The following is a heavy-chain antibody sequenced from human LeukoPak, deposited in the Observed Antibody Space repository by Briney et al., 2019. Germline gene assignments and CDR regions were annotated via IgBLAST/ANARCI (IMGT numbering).Heavy chain of an antibody. V-gene: IGHV3-23*01. CDR3: AKDRGGSYYYGSGYGYYFDY. Sequence: PGGSLRLSCAASGFTFSSYAMSWVRQAPGKGLEWVSAISGSGGSTYYADSVKGRFTISRDNSKNTLYLQMSSLRAEDTAVYYCAKDRGGSYYYGSGYGYYFDYWGQGTLVTVPS. CDR1: GFTFSSYA. CDR2: ISGSGGST. D-gene: IGHD3-10*01. J-gene: IGHJ4*02.